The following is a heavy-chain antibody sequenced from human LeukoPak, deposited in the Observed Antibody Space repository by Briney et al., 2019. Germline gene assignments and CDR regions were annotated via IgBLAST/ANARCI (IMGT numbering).Heavy chain of an antibody. CDR2: IIPILGIA. D-gene: IGHD5-24*01. CDR3: ARVRRDGYNLIDY. Sequence: SVKVSCKASGGTFSSYAISWVRQAPGQGLEWMGRIIPILGIANYAQKFQGRVTITADKSTSTAYMELSSLRSEDTAVYYCARVRRDGYNLIDYWGQGTLVTVSS. V-gene: IGHV1-69*04. CDR1: GGTFSSYA. J-gene: IGHJ4*02.